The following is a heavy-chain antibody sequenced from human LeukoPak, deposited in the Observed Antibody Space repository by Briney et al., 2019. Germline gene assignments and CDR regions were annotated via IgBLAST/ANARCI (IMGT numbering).Heavy chain of an antibody. CDR3: ARDDPSSGWYPY. CDR1: GYTFTGYY. CDR2: INPNSGGT. Sequence: ASVKVSCKASGYTFTGYYMHWVRQAPGQGLEWMGWINPNSGGTNYAQKFQGRVTMTRDTSISTAYMELSRLRSDDTAVYYCARDDPSSGWYPYWGQGTLVTVSS. J-gene: IGHJ4*02. V-gene: IGHV1-2*02. D-gene: IGHD6-19*01.